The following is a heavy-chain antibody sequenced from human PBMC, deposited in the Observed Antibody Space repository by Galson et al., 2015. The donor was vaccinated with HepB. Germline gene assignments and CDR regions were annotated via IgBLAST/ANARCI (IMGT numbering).Heavy chain of an antibody. D-gene: IGHD3-10*01. J-gene: IGHJ4*02. CDR3: ARLLWFREGYFDY. CDR2: IYSGGST. CDR1: GFTVSSNY. Sequence: SLRLSCAASGFTVSSNYMSWVRQAPGKGLEWVSVIYSGGSTYYADSVKGRFTISRDNSKNTLYLQMNSLRAEDTAVYYCARLLWFREGYFDYWGQGTLVTVSS. V-gene: IGHV3-53*01.